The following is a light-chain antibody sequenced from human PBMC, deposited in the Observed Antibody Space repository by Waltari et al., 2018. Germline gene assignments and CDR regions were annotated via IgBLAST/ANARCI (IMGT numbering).Light chain of an antibody. CDR2: AAT. V-gene: IGKV3-20*01. J-gene: IGKJ2*01. CDR1: QSVTSWY. CDR3: QQYGSSPYT. Sequence: EIVLTQSLGTLSLSLGERATPFCRASQSVTSWYLAWFQQKPGQAPRLLIHAATNRATGIPDRFSGSGFRTDFTLTISRLEPEDFAVYYCQQYGSSPYTFGQGTKLEIK.